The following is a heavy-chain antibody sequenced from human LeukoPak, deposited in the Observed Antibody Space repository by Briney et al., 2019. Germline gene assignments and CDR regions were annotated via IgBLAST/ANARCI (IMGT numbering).Heavy chain of an antibody. CDR3: AGGNAMDV. Sequence: GGSLRLSCAVSEFPFSNSWMYWVRQAPGKGLEGVANIKKDGSGISYVESVKGRFIISRDNSRNSLYLQMNSLKVEDTAVYFCAGGNAMDVWGKGTAVTVYS. CDR1: EFPFSNSW. J-gene: IGHJ6*04. V-gene: IGHV3-7*03. CDR2: IKKDGSGI.